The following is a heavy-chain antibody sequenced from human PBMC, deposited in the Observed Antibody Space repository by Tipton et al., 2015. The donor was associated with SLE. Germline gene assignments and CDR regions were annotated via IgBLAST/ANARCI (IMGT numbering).Heavy chain of an antibody. CDR1: GGSISSGSYY. CDR3: ASWSPERTSGWSRFDY. CDR2: IYTSGST. Sequence: TLSLTCTVSGGSISSGSYYWSWIRQPAGKGLEWIGRIYTSGSTNYNPSLKSRVTISVDTSKNQFSLKLSSVTAADTAVYYCASWSPERTSGWSRFDYWGQGTLVTVSS. D-gene: IGHD6-19*01. J-gene: IGHJ4*02. V-gene: IGHV4-61*02.